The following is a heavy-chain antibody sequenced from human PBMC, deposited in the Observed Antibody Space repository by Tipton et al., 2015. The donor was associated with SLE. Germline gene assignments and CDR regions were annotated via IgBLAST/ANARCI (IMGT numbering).Heavy chain of an antibody. Sequence: TLSLTCAVYGGSLSDYYWNWIRQSPGKGLEWIGEVNRSGNTNYNPSLKSRVAISVDPSKNQFSLRLTSVTSADTAVYYCARSPYYYGPSGLDVWGQGTTVTVS. V-gene: IGHV4-34*01. D-gene: IGHD3-10*01. CDR3: ARSPYYYGPSGLDV. J-gene: IGHJ6*02. CDR1: GGSLSDYY. CDR2: VNRSGNT.